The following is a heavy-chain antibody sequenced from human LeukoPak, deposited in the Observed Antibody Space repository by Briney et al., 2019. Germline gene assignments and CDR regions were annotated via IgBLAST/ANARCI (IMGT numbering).Heavy chain of an antibody. CDR2: INHSGST. J-gene: IGHJ6*02. D-gene: IGHD1-26*01. Sequence: SETLSLTCAVYGGSFSGYYWSWIRQPPGKGLEWIGEINHSGSTNYNPSLKSRVTISVDTSKNQFSLMLSSVTAADTAVYYCASRLQTSWVMDVWGQGTTVTVSS. V-gene: IGHV4-34*01. CDR1: GGSFSGYY. CDR3: ASRLQTSWVMDV.